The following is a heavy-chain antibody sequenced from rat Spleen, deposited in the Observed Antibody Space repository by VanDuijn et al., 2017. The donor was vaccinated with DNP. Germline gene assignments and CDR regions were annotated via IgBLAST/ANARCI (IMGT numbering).Heavy chain of an antibody. Sequence: EVQLVESGGGLVQPGRSLKLSCVASGFTFSNYYMAWVRQAPKKGLEWVAIISGSGSITYYADFVKGRFTISRENAKSSLYLQMNSLRSEDTASYYCVRDSRDYGSYADYFDYWGQGVMVTVSS. V-gene: IGHV5-20*01. CDR3: VRDSRDYGSYADYFDY. J-gene: IGHJ2*01. CDR2: ISGSGSIT. CDR1: GFTFSNYY. D-gene: IGHD1-8*01.